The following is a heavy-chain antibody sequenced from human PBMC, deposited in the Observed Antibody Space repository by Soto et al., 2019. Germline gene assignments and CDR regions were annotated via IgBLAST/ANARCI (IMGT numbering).Heavy chain of an antibody. CDR1: GYTFTSYY. D-gene: IGHD2-15*01. J-gene: IGHJ6*02. CDR2: INPSGGST. CDR3: ARDKWRQLGDYYYYGMDV. Sequence: ASVKVSCKASGYTFTSYYMHWVRQAPGQGLEWMGIINPSGGSTSYAQKFQGRVTMTRDTSTSTVYMELSSLRSEDTAVYYCARDKWRQLGDYYYYGMDVWGQGTTVTVSS. V-gene: IGHV1-46*01.